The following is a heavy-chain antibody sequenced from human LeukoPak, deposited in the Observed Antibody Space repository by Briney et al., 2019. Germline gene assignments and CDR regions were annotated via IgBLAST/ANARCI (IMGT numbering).Heavy chain of an antibody. CDR1: GFTFSPYS. V-gene: IGHV3-21*01. Sequence: EGSLRLSCAASGFTFSPYSMNWVRQAPGKGLEWVSSISSSSSYKYYADSVKGRFTISRDNAKNSLYLQMNSLRAEDTAVYYCARVGNTYYYDSSGYSDYWGQGTLVTVSS. J-gene: IGHJ4*02. CDR3: ARVGNTYYYDSSGYSDY. CDR2: ISSSSSYK. D-gene: IGHD3-22*01.